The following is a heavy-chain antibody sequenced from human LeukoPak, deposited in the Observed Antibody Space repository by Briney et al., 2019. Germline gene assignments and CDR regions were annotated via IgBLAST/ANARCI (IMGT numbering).Heavy chain of an antibody. J-gene: IGHJ4*02. Sequence: PGGSLRLSCAASGFTFSNAWMSWVRQAPGKGLEWVGRIKSKTDGGTTDYAAPVKGRFTISRDDSRNTLYLQMNSLKTEDTAVYYCTAGYSYGGIVDYWGQGTLVTVSS. CDR3: TAGYSYGGIVDY. CDR1: GFTFSNAW. CDR2: IKSKTDGGTT. D-gene: IGHD5-18*01. V-gene: IGHV3-15*01.